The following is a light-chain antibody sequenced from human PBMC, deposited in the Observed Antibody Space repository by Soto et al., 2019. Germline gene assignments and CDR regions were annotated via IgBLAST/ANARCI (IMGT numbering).Light chain of an antibody. CDR1: QSVSDN. CDR2: GAS. J-gene: IGKJ3*01. V-gene: IGKV3-15*01. Sequence: DIGMTQSPANLSVSPGETATLSCRASQSVSDNLAWYQQKRGQAPRLLIYGASIRATGIPARFSGSGSGTEFTLTISSLQSEDFAVYYCQHYNSWPPLFGPGTKVDIK. CDR3: QHYNSWPPL.